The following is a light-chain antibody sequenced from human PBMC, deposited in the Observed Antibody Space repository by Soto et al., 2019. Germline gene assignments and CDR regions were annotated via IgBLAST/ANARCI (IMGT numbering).Light chain of an antibody. V-gene: IGKV1-39*01. J-gene: IGKJ1*01. Sequence: DIPMTHSPSSLSASVGERVTITCRASQSISNYVSWYQQKPGKAPKLLIYAASSLQNGAPSRFSGSGSGTDFTLTINSLQPEDSATYYCQHSYSTPWTFGQGTKVEIK. CDR2: AAS. CDR3: QHSYSTPWT. CDR1: QSISNY.